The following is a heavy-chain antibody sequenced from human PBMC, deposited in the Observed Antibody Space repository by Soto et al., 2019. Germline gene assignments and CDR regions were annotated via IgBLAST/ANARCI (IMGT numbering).Heavy chain of an antibody. CDR3: AAGTGGVYYYGMDV. V-gene: IGHV3-30*03. CDR1: GFTFSSYG. CDR2: ISYDGSTK. D-gene: IGHD6-13*01. Sequence: QVQLVESGGGVVQPGRSLRLSCAASGFTFSSYGMHWVRQAPGKGLEWVAVISYDGSTKYYADSVKGRFTISSDNSKNTLYLQMNSLRAEGTAVYYAAAGTGGVYYYGMDVWGQGTTVTVSS. J-gene: IGHJ6*02.